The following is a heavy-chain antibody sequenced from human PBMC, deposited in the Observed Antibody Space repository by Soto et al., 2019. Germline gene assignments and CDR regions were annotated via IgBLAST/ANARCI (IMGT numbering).Heavy chain of an antibody. V-gene: IGHV3-9*01. D-gene: IGHD6-19*01. CDR1: GFTFDDYA. Sequence: GGSLRLSCAASGFTFDDYAMHWVRQAPGKGLEWVSGISWNSGSIGYADSVKGRFTISRDNAKNSLYLQMNSLRAEDTALYYCAKALETAGAFDIWGQGTMVTVSS. J-gene: IGHJ3*02. CDR2: ISWNSGSI. CDR3: AKALETAGAFDI.